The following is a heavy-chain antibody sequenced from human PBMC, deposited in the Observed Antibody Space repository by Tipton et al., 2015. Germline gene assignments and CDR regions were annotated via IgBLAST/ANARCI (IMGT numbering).Heavy chain of an antibody. CDR3: ARQGTVVVIGMSHYYYYGMDV. D-gene: IGHD2-21*01. CDR1: GFTFSSYS. Sequence: QLVQSGGGLVKPGGSLRLSCAASGFTFSSYSMNWVRQAPGKGLEWVSYISSSSSTIYYADSVKGRFTVSRDKAKESLYLQMNSLRDEDTAVYYCARQGTVVVIGMSHYYYYGMDVWGQGTTVTVSS. J-gene: IGHJ6*02. CDR2: ISSSSSTI. V-gene: IGHV3-48*02.